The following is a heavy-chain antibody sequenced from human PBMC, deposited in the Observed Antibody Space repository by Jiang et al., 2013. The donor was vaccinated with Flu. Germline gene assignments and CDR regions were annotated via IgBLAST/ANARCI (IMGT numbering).Heavy chain of an antibody. CDR1: GGIFSNDG. CDR2: IIPLLSIT. Sequence: EVKKPGSSVKVSCKASGGIFSNDGISWVRQAPGQGLEWMGRIIPLLSITKYAQKVQGRVTITAEKSTSTVYMELSSLRSEDTAIYHCARETPGGQNAFDIWGQGTAVTVSS. J-gene: IGHJ3*02. V-gene: IGHV1-69*04. CDR3: ARETPGGQNAFDI. D-gene: IGHD2-15*01.